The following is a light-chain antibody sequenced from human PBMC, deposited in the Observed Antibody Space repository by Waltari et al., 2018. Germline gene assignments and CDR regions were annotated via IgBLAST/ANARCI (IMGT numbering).Light chain of an antibody. CDR1: QSVSRNF. J-gene: IGKJ1*01. CDR2: VTS. CDR3: QQYGNTPRT. Sequence: EIVLTQSPGTLSLSPGERATLSCRASQSVSRNFVAWYQQKPGPAPRLLIYVTSSRASGIPDRFSGSGSGTDFTLTISSLEPEDIGTFYCQQYGNTPRTFGQGTKVEIK. V-gene: IGKV3-20*01.